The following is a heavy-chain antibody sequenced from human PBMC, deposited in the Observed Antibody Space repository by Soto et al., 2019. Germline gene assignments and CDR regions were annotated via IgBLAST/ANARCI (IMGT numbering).Heavy chain of an antibody. D-gene: IGHD6-19*01. J-gene: IGHJ4*02. CDR1: GASVSGDGSY. CDR3: ARDLGSEQWFFDN. CDR2: IHNSGST. V-gene: IGHV4-31*03. Sequence: QVQLQESGPGLVKPSQTLSLTCLVSGASVSGDGSYCSWIRQHPGKGLEFIGYIHNSGSTYSNPSLETRIAMSIDTSKNQFSLRLSSVTAADSAVYFCARDLGSEQWFFDNWGQGILGTVSS.